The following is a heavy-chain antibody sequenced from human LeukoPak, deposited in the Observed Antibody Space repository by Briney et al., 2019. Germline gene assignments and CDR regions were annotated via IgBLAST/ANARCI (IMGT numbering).Heavy chain of an antibody. D-gene: IGHD6-19*01. CDR2: IGRSSTDT. CDR3: ATFRGWYIAH. Sequence: GGSLRLSCAASGITFSDYYMTWIRQAPGKGLEWVSSIGRSSTDTKYADSVKGRFTISRDDAKNSVYLQMDSLRAEDTAVYYCATFRGWYIAHWGQGSLVTVSS. V-gene: IGHV3-11*03. J-gene: IGHJ4*02. CDR1: GITFSDYY.